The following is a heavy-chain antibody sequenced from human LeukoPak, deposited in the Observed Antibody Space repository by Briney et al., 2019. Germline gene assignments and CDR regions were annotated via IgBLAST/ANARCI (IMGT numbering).Heavy chain of an antibody. CDR1: GYTFTSYD. Sequence: ASVKVSCKASGYTFTSYDINWVRQATGQGLEWMGWMNPNSGNTGYAQKFQGRVTITRNTSISTAYMELSSLRSEDTAVYYCARGRGYCSSTSCYTSWFGPWGQGTLVTVSS. J-gene: IGHJ5*02. D-gene: IGHD2-2*02. V-gene: IGHV1-8*03. CDR3: ARGRGYCSSTSCYTSWFGP. CDR2: MNPNSGNT.